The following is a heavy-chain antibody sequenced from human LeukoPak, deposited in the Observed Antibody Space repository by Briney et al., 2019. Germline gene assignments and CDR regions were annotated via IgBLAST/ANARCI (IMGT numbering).Heavy chain of an antibody. Sequence: SETLPLTCTVSGDSITNYFWSWIRQPPGKGLEWIGYIYYTGNTNYKPSLKSRVTMSVDTSTNQFSLRLRSVTAAGTAVYYCARGRVAYSAYYFDYWGRGTLVTVSS. CDR1: GDSITNYF. J-gene: IGHJ4*02. CDR3: ARGRVAYSAYYFDY. CDR2: IYYTGNT. D-gene: IGHD2-15*01. V-gene: IGHV4-59*01.